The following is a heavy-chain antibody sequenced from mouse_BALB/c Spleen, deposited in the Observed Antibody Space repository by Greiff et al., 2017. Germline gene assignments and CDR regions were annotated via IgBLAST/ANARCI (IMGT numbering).Heavy chain of an antibody. CDR2: ISYSGST. D-gene: IGHD1-2*01. CDR3: ARSTATLYYYAMDY. V-gene: IGHV3-2*02. CDR1: GYSITSDYA. J-gene: IGHJ4*01. Sequence: EVQRVESGPGLVKPSQSLSLTCTVTGYSITSDYAWNWIRQFPGNKLEWMGYISYSGSTSYNPSLKSRISITRDTSKNQFFLQLNSVTTEDTATYYCARSTATLYYYAMDYWGQGTSVTVSS.